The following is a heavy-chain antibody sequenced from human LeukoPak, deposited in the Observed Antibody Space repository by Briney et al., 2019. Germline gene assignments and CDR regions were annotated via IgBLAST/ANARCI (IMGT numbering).Heavy chain of an antibody. CDR3: AKDIRWFGEHYSF. D-gene: IGHD3-10*01. Sequence: GGSLRLSCAASGFTFSSYGMHWVRQAPGKGLEWVAVISYDGSNKYYADSVKGRFTISRDNSKNTLYLQMNSLRAEDTALYYCAKDIRWFGEHYSFWGQGTLVTVSS. J-gene: IGHJ4*02. V-gene: IGHV3-30*18. CDR2: ISYDGSNK. CDR1: GFTFSSYG.